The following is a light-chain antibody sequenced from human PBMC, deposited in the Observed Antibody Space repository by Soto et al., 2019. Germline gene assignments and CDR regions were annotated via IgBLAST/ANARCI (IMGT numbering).Light chain of an antibody. CDR3: CSFAGRVVV. J-gene: IGLJ1*01. V-gene: IGLV2-11*01. Sequence: QSALTQPRSVSGSPGQSVTVSCTGTSSDVGGYNSVTWYQQRPGRAPKLMISDVNKRPSRVPDRFSGSKSGNTASLTISGLQAEDDADYDCCSFAGRVVVFGTGTKLTVL. CDR1: SSDVGGYNS. CDR2: DVN.